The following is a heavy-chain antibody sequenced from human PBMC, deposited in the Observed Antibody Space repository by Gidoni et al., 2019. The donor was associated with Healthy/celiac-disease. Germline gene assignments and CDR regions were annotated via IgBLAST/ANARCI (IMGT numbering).Heavy chain of an antibody. CDR2: ISGSGGST. V-gene: IGHV3-23*01. J-gene: IGHJ4*02. CDR3: PPGITIFGVVRNY. CDR1: GFTFSSYA. Sequence: EVQLLESGGGLVQPGGSLRLSCAASGFTFSSYAMSWVRQAPGKGLGWVSAISGSGGSTYYADSVKGRFTISRDNSKNTLYLQMNSLRAEDTAVYYCPPGITIFGVVRNYWGQGTLVTVSS. D-gene: IGHD3-3*01.